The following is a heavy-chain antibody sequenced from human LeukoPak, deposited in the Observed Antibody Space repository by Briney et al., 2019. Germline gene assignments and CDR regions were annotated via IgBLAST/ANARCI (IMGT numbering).Heavy chain of an antibody. J-gene: IGHJ4*02. V-gene: IGHV3-23*01. Sequence: GGSLRLSCAASGFSFSSFAMTWVRQAPGKGLEWVSTIRSNGATAYNADSVKGRFTISRDNSKNTVCLQMNSLRVEDTAIYYCARGQEFDDGVFDSWGQGTLVTVSS. D-gene: IGHD1-1*01. CDR2: IRSNGATA. CDR3: ARGQEFDDGVFDS. CDR1: GFSFSSFA.